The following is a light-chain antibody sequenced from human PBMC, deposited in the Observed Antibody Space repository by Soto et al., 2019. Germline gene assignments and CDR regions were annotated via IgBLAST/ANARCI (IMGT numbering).Light chain of an antibody. CDR3: MQGTHWPPYT. J-gene: IGKJ2*01. V-gene: IGKV2-30*01. CDR2: KVS. CDR1: QSLAYSDGNTY. Sequence: DVVMTQSPLSLPVTLGQPASISCRSSQSLAYSDGNTYLNWFQQRPGQSPRRLIYKVSNRYSGGPARLSGSGSGTDFTLKISRVEAEDVFVYYCMQGTHWPPYTFGQGTKLEIK.